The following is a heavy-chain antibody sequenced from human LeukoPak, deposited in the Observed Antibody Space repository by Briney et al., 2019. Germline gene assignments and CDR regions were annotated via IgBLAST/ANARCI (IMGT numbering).Heavy chain of an antibody. D-gene: IGHD5-24*01. CDR2: ISSNGGST. CDR1: GFTFSSYA. J-gene: IGHJ3*02. Sequence: GGSLRLSCAASGFTFSSYAMHWVRQAPGKGLEYVSAISSNGGSTYYANSVKGRFTISRDNSKNTLYLQMGSLRAEDMAVYYCARVSVQDDYNYPPAFDIWGQGTMVTVSS. V-gene: IGHV3-64*01. CDR3: ARVSVQDDYNYPPAFDI.